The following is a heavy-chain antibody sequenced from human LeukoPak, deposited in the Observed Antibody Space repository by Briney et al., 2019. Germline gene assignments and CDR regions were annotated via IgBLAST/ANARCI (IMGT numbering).Heavy chain of an antibody. CDR3: ANIRHYDSLAGAFDI. Sequence: PSETLSLTCTVSGGSFSRYFWTWIRQTPGKGLEWIGYIDHSGSTNYSPSLQSRVTISIDTSKNQFSLKLNSVTAADTAVYYCANIRHYDSLAGAFDIWGQGTMVTVSS. CDR2: IDHSGST. V-gene: IGHV4-59*01. J-gene: IGHJ3*02. CDR1: GGSFSRYF. D-gene: IGHD3-22*01.